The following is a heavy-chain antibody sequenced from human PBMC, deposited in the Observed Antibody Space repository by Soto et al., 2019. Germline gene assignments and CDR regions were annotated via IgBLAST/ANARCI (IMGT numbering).Heavy chain of an antibody. CDR2: IDHSGST. J-gene: IGHJ6*02. V-gene: IGHV4-59*01. CDR3: ARDIEGSGSYLDHYYYYGIDV. CDR1: GGSISRFY. Sequence: SETLSLTCTVSGGSISRFYWSWIRQPPGRGLEWIGYIDHSGSTNDNPSLKSRVTISVDTSKSQFSLKLSSVTAADTAVYYCARDIEGSGSYLDHYYYYGIDVWGQGTTVTVSS. D-gene: IGHD3-10*01.